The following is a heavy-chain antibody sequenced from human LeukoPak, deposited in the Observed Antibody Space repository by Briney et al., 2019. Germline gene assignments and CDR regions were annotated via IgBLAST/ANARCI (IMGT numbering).Heavy chain of an antibody. V-gene: IGHV4-59*08. D-gene: IGHD1-26*01. CDR1: GGSISSYY. CDR2: IYYSGST. CDR3: ARRGGYSGSYQAFDI. Sequence: SETLSLTCTVSGGSISSYYWSWIRQPPGKGLEWVGHIYYSGSTNYNPSLKSRVTISVDPSKNQFSLKLSSVTAADTAVYYCARRGGYSGSYQAFDIWGQGTMVTVSS. J-gene: IGHJ3*02.